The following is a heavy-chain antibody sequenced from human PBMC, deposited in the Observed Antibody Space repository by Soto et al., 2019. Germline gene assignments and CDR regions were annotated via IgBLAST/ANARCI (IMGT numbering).Heavy chain of an antibody. V-gene: IGHV5-51*01. Sequence: PGEALKISGKGRGCSVTRYWIGWVRQMPGKGLEGMGSIYPGDSDTRYGPSFPGQVTISADKSISTAYLQWSSMKASDTAIYYCARRHIDYVYVWGSRHPRTQGGFDIWGQRT. J-gene: IGHJ3*02. D-gene: IGHD3-16*01. CDR2: IYPGDSDT. CDR3: ARRHIDYVYVWGSRHPRTQGGFDI. CDR1: GCSVTRYW.